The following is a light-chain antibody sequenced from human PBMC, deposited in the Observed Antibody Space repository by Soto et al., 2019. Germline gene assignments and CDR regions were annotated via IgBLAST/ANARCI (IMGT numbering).Light chain of an antibody. CDR1: QSVLYSSNNKNY. CDR3: QHYGNSPPYT. Sequence: DIVMTQSPDSLAVSLGERATINCKSSQSVLYSSNNKNYLAWYQQKPGQPPKLLIYWASTRESGVPDRFSGSGSGTDFTLTISSLQAEDVAVYYCQHYGNSPPYTFGQGTKLEIK. J-gene: IGKJ2*01. V-gene: IGKV4-1*01. CDR2: WAS.